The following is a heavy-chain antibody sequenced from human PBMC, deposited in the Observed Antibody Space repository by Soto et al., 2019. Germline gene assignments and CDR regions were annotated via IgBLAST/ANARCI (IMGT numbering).Heavy chain of an antibody. CDR3: ARLPKGSVVTG. Sequence: GGSLRLSCVGSGFSFRDHSMNWVRQPPGKGLQWISYISSSSENIYYAGSVKGRFTVSRDNAKNTLFLQMNSLRDDDSAIYYCARLPKGSVVTGWGQGSLVTVSS. CDR2: ISSSSENI. V-gene: IGHV3-48*02. J-gene: IGHJ4*01. D-gene: IGHD2-21*02. CDR1: GFSFRDHS.